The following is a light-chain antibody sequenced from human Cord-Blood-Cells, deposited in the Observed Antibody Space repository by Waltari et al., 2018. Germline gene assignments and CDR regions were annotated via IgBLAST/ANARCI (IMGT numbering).Light chain of an antibody. Sequence: QSALTQPASVSGSPGQSITISCPGTSSDVGGYNSVSWYQQHPGKAPKLMIYDVSTRPSGVSNRFSGSKSGNTASLTISGLQAEDEADYYCSSYTSSSTWVFGGGTKLTVL. V-gene: IGLV2-14*01. CDR1: SSDVGGYNS. CDR2: DVS. J-gene: IGLJ3*02. CDR3: SSYTSSSTWV.